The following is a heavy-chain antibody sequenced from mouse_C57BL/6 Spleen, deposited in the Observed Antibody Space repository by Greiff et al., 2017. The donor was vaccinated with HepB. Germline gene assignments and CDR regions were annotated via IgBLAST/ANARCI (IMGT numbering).Heavy chain of an antibody. V-gene: IGHV1-26*01. CDR2: INPNNGGT. J-gene: IGHJ2*01. CDR1: GYTFTDYY. CDR3: ARFIVGFDY. Sequence: VQLQQSGPELVKPGASVKISCKASGYTFTDYYMNWVKQSHGKSLEWIGDINPNNGGTSYNQKFKGKATLTVDKSSSTAYMELRSLTSEDSAVYYCARFIVGFDYWGQGTTLTVSS. D-gene: IGHD1-1*01.